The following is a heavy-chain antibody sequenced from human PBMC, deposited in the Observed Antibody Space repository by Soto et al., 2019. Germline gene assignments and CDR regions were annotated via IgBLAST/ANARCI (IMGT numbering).Heavy chain of an antibody. J-gene: IGHJ6*02. Sequence: GSLRLSCAASGFTFSSYAMHWVRQAPGKGLEWVAVISYDGSNKYYADSVKGRFTISRDNSKNTLYLQMNSLRAEDTAVYYCARVVTMIVVVYYGMDVWGQGTTVTVS. CDR1: GFTFSSYA. D-gene: IGHD3-22*01. V-gene: IGHV3-30-3*01. CDR2: ISYDGSNK. CDR3: ARVVTMIVVVYYGMDV.